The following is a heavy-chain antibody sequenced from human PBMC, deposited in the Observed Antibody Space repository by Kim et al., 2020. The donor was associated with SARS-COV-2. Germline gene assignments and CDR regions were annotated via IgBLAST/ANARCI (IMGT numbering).Heavy chain of an antibody. D-gene: IGHD4-17*01. Sequence: ASVKVSCKASGYTFTSYYMHWVRQAPGQGLEWMGIINPSGGSTSYAQKFQGRVTMTRDTSTSTVYMELSSLRSEDTAVYYCARDQSTTVTSWYFDLWGRGTLVTVSS. J-gene: IGHJ2*01. CDR2: INPSGGST. CDR3: ARDQSTTVTSWYFDL. V-gene: IGHV1-46*01. CDR1: GYTFTSYY.